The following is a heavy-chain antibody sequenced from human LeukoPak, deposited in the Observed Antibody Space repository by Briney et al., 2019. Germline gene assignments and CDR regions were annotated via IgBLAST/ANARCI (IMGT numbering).Heavy chain of an antibody. Sequence: GGSLRLSCAASGFTFSGNSMNWVRQAPGKGLEWVACLGRTGEYKYYADSVKGRFTISRDNSKDTVSLQMNSLRAEDSAIYYCVKDRPCDTWRPMDAWGQGTTVTVSS. J-gene: IGHJ6*02. CDR2: LGRTGEYK. CDR3: VKDRPCDTWRPMDA. D-gene: IGHD1-20*01. CDR1: GFTFSGNS. V-gene: IGHV3-23*01.